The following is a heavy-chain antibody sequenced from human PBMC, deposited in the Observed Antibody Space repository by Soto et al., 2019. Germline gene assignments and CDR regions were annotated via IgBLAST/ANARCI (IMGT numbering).Heavy chain of an antibody. V-gene: IGHV1-69*06. D-gene: IGHD2-2*02. J-gene: IGHJ4*02. CDR2: IIPIFNST. CDR1: GSRFSNYV. CDR3: AREGRGKKAGYNGLVSLGY. Sequence: QVQLVQSGAEVKTPGSSLKVSCKVSGSRFSNYVISWVRQAPGHGLEWLGRIIPIFNSTKYAQSFQGRVTITADKSTSTASLELRRLRSADTAVYSCAREGRGKKAGYNGLVSLGYWGQGTLVTVSS.